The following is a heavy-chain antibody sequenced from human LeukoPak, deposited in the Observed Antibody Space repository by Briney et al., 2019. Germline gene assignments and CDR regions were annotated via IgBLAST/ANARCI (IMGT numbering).Heavy chain of an antibody. Sequence: ASVKVSCKASGYTFTGYYMHWVRQAPGQGLEWMGWINPNSGGTNYAQKFQGGVTMTRDTSISTAYMELSRLRSDDTAVYYCAREGIAAAGTYAFDIWGQGTMVTVSS. V-gene: IGHV1-2*02. CDR3: AREGIAAAGTYAFDI. J-gene: IGHJ3*02. CDR1: GYTFTGYY. CDR2: INPNSGGT. D-gene: IGHD6-13*01.